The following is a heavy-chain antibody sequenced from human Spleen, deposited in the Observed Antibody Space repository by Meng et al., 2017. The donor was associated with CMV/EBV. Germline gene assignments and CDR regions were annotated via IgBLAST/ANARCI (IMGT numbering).Heavy chain of an antibody. J-gene: IGHJ4*02. D-gene: IGHD2-15*01. CDR2: IIPVLDVA. CDR1: GGTFSNYG. V-gene: IGHV1-69*10. CDR3: ARDPHGGGKPAYFDY. Sequence: SVKVSCKTSGGTFSNYGVSWVRQAPGQGLEWMGGIIPVLDVANYEQKFQGRVTNTADNSTSTTYMEMSSLRSEDTAVYYCARDPHGGGKPAYFDYWGQGTLVTVSS.